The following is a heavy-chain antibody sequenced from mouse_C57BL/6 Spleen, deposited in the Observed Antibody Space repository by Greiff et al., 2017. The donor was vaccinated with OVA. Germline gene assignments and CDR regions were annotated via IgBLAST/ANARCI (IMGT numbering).Heavy chain of an antibody. Sequence: VQLQQSGPELVKPGASVKISCKASGYAFSSSWMNWVKQRPGKGLEWIGRIYPGDGDTNYNGKFKGKATLTADKSSSTAYMQLSSLTSEDSAVYFCARFLLFDYWGKGTTLTVSS. CDR3: ARFLLFDY. V-gene: IGHV1-82*01. CDR1: GYAFSSSW. CDR2: IYPGDGDT. J-gene: IGHJ2*01.